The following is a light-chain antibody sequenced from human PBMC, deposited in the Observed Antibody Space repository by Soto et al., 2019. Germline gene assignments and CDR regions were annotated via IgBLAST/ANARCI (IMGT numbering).Light chain of an antibody. CDR1: QSVATN. CDR3: QQYNNWPQT. V-gene: IGKV3-15*01. CDR2: GAS. J-gene: IGKJ1*01. Sequence: VLTQSPATLSVSPGERATLSCRASQSVATNLAWYQQRPGQAPRLLIYGASKRAIGLPARFSGSGSGTEFTLTITSLQSEDFAVYYCQQYNNWPQTFGQGTKVDNK.